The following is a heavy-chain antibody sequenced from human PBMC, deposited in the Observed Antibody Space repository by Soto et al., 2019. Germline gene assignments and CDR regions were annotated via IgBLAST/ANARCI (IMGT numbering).Heavy chain of an antibody. J-gene: IGHJ4*02. Sequence: QVQLVQSGAEVKKPGSSVKVSCKASGGTFNNYGMGWVRQAPGQGLEWMGGIIPMIRRTNYAQKFQGRVTLTAVASRSTASMELRSLRSEDTAVYYCASWDYDVLTGYSYDDWGQGTLVTVSS. D-gene: IGHD3-9*01. V-gene: IGHV1-69*01. CDR3: ASWDYDVLTGYSYDD. CDR2: IIPMIRRT. CDR1: GGTFNNYG.